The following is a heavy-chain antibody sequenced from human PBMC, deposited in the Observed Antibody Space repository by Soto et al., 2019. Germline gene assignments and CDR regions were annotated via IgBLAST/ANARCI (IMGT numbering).Heavy chain of an antibody. J-gene: IGHJ3*02. V-gene: IGHV4-34*01. CDR3: ARTPHPELPLANDAFDI. CDR2: INHSGST. Sequence: SETLSLTCAVYGGSFSGYYWSWIRQPPGKGLEWIGEINHSGSTNYNPSLKSRVTISVDTSKNQFSLKLSSVTAADTAVYYCARTPHPELPLANDAFDIWGQGTMVTVSS. CDR1: GGSFSGYY. D-gene: IGHD1-7*01.